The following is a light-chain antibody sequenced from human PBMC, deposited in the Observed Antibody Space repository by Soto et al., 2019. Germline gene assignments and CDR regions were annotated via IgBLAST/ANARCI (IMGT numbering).Light chain of an antibody. CDR3: EQSYSTLS. V-gene: IGKV1-39*01. Sequence: DFPMTQSPSSLSAYVGDRVTITCRASQRTISYLNWYQQKPGQAPKLLIYAAYSLQSVVPSRFTVSGSETDFTLSISRLPAEDFATYYCEQSYSTLSFGQGTRLDIK. CDR1: QRTISY. J-gene: IGKJ5*01. CDR2: AAY.